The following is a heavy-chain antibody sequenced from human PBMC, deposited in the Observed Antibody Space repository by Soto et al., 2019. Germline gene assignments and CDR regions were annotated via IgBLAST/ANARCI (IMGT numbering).Heavy chain of an antibody. CDR2: INPNSGGT. CDR1: GYTFTDYY. J-gene: IGHJ4*02. Sequence: ASVKVSCKASGYTFTDYYMHWVRQAPGQGLEWMGWINPNSGGTNYAQKFQGRVTMTRDTSITTAYMEVRSLTSDDTGVYFCAREGGSSTYYPLELDFWGQGTLVTVSS. V-gene: IGHV1-2*02. CDR3: AREGGSSTYYPLELDF. D-gene: IGHD6-13*01.